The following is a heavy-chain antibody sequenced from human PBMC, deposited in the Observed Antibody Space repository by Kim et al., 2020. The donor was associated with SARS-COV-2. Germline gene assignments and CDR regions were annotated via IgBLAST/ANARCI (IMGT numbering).Heavy chain of an antibody. J-gene: IGHJ5*02. CDR3: ARGDKYYGILTGPLSPWFDP. Sequence: SETLSLTCTVSGGSISSSSYYWGWIRQPPGKGLECIGSIYYSGSTYYNPSLKSRVTISIDTSKNQFSLKLSSVTAADTALYYCARGDKYYGILTGPLSPWFDPWGQGTLVTVSS. CDR2: IYYSGST. D-gene: IGHD3-9*01. V-gene: IGHV4-39*07. CDR1: GGSISSSSYY.